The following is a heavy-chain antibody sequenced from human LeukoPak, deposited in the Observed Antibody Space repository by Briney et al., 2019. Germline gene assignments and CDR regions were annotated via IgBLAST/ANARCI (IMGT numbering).Heavy chain of an antibody. CDR3: ARDPMTTVTPNWFDP. D-gene: IGHD4-17*01. CDR1: GYTFTSYA. CDR2: INTNSGNP. J-gene: IGHJ5*02. V-gene: IGHV7-4-1*02. Sequence: GASVKVSCKASGYTFTSYAMNWVRQAPGQGLEWMGWINTNSGNPTYAQGFTGRFVFSLDTSVSTAYLQISSLKAEDTAVYYCARDPMTTVTPNWFDPWGQGTLVTVSS.